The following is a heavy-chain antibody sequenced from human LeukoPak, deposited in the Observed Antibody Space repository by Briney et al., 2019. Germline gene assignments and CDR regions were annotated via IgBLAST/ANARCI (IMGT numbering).Heavy chain of an antibody. V-gene: IGHV2-70*11. CDR3: ARIRSAVADMYHLDY. Sequence: ESGPALVKPTQTLTLTCTLSGFSISSSGMCVSWIRQAPGKALEWLARIDWDDDKHYSPSLKTRLTISKDTSRNQVVLTMTNMDPVDTATYYCARIRSAVADMYHLDYWGQGTLVTVSS. D-gene: IGHD6-19*01. CDR1: GFSISSSGMC. CDR2: IDWDDDK. J-gene: IGHJ4*02.